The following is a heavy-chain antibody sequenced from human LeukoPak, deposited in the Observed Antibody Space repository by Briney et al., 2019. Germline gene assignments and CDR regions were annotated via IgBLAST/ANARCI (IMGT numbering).Heavy chain of an antibody. Sequence: SGPTLVKPTQTLTLTCTFSGFSLSTSGVGVGWIRQPPGKALEWPALIYWNDDKRYSPSLKSRLTITKDTSKNQVVLTMTNMDPVDTATYYCAHTFNYYDSSGYYYSYYFDYWGQGTLVTVSS. V-gene: IGHV2-5*01. D-gene: IGHD3-22*01. CDR1: GFSLSTSGVG. CDR3: AHTFNYYDSSGYYYSYYFDY. CDR2: IYWNDDK. J-gene: IGHJ4*02.